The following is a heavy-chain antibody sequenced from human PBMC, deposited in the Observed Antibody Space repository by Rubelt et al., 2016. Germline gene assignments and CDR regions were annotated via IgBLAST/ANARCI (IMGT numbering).Heavy chain of an antibody. Sequence: APGQGLEGMGWINTYNGDADYAQKFQGRVTMTIDTSASTAYMEMRSLSFGDTALYYCARVGNDFWSGYYPGYYYYYMDVWGKGTTVTVSS. CDR3: ARVGNDFWSGYYPGYYYYYMDV. CDR2: INTYNGDA. J-gene: IGHJ6*03. V-gene: IGHV1-18*01. D-gene: IGHD3-3*01.